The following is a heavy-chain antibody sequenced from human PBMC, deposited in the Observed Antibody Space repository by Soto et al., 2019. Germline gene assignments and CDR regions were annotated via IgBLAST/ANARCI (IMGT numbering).Heavy chain of an antibody. J-gene: IGHJ4*02. D-gene: IGHD3-10*01. CDR1: GYTFITYG. CDR3: VRDLDGSGSYCTDH. Sequence: ASVKVSCKASGYTFITYGITWVRQAPGQGLEWMGRISPYNGNTNYAQNLQGRVTMTTDTSTSTAYMELRSLRSDDTAVYYCVRDLDGSGSYCTDHWGPGTQVTVSS. CDR2: ISPYNGNT. V-gene: IGHV1-18*01.